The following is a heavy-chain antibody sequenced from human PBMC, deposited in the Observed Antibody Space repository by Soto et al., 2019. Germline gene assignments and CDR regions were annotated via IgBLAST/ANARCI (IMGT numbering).Heavy chain of an antibody. D-gene: IGHD2-2*01. CDR3: ARDREVPAAMSGLGVTYYYYYMDV. CDR2: IWYDGSNK. J-gene: IGHJ6*03. V-gene: IGHV3-33*01. Sequence: GGSLRLSCAASGFTFSSYGMHWVRQAPGKGLEWVAVIWYDGSNKYYADSVKGRFTISRDNSKNTLYLQMNSLRAEDTAVYYCARDREVPAAMSGLGVTYYYYYMDVWGKGTTVTVSS. CDR1: GFTFSSYG.